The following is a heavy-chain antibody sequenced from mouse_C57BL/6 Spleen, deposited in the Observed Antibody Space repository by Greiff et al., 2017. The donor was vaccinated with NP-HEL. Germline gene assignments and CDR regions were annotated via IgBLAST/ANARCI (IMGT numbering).Heavy chain of an antibody. CDR3: AKEGHYYGSSYWFAY. CDR1: GYTFTSYT. D-gene: IGHD1-1*01. J-gene: IGHJ3*01. V-gene: IGHV1-4*01. CDR2: INPSSGYT. Sequence: QVQLQQSGAELARPGASVKMSCKASGYTFTSYTMHWVKQRPGQGLEWIGYINPSSGYTKYNQKFKDKATLTADKSSSTAYMQLSSLTSEDSAVYYGAKEGHYYGSSYWFAYWGQGTLVTVSA.